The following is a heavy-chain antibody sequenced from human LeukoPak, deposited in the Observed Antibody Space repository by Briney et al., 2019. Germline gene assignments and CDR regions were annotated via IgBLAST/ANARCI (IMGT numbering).Heavy chain of an antibody. V-gene: IGHV4-34*01. CDR3: ARGTRYGSGSLPFDY. CDR1: GGSFSGYY. Sequence: PSETLSLTCAVYGGSFSGYYWSWIRQPPGKGLEWIGEINHSGSTNYNPSLKSRVTISVDTSKNQFSLKLSSGTAADTAVYYCARGTRYGSGSLPFDYWGQGTLVTVSS. J-gene: IGHJ4*02. CDR2: INHSGST. D-gene: IGHD3-10*01.